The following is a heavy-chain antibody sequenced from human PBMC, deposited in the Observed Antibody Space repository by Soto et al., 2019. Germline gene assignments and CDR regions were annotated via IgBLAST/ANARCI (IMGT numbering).Heavy chain of an antibody. D-gene: IGHD1-7*01. J-gene: IGHJ5*02. V-gene: IGHV4-39*01. CDR3: ARQRRTGTTPYNWFDP. Sequence: QLQLQESGPGLVKPSETLSLTCTVSGGSISSSSYYWGWIRQPPGKGLEWIGSIYYSGSTYYNPSLKSRVTISVDTSKNQFSLKLSSVTAADTAVYYCARQRRTGTTPYNWFDPWGQGTLVTVSS. CDR2: IYYSGST. CDR1: GGSISSSSYY.